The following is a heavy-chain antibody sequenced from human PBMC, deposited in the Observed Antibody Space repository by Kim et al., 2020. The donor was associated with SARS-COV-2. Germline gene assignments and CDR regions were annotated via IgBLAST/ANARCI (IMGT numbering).Heavy chain of an antibody. V-gene: IGHV3-9*01. CDR3: AKDIDYYGSGSYYGPYY. J-gene: IGHJ6*01. Sequence: GGSLRLSCAASGFTFDDYAMHWVRQAPGKGLEWVSGISWNSGSIGYADSVKGRFTISRDNAKNTLYLQMKSLRAEDTALYYCAKDIDYYGSGSYYGPYY. D-gene: IGHD3-10*01. CDR2: ISWNSGSI. CDR1: GFTFDDYA.